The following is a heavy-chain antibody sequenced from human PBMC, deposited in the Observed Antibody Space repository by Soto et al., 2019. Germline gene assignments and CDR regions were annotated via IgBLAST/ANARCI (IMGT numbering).Heavy chain of an antibody. J-gene: IGHJ3*02. Sequence: PGGSLRLSCAASGFTFSSYAMHWVRQAPGKGLEWVAVISYDGSNKYYADSVKGRFTISRDNSKNTLYLQMNSLRAEDTAVYYCARAPSVSDAFDIWGQGTVVTVSS. V-gene: IGHV3-30-3*01. CDR1: GFTFSSYA. CDR2: ISYDGSNK. D-gene: IGHD3-10*01. CDR3: ARAPSVSDAFDI.